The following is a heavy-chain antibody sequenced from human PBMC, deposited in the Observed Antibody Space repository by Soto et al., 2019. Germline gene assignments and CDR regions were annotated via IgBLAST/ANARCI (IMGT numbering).Heavy chain of an antibody. Sequence: GGSLRLSCAASGFPFSSYAMSWVRQAPGKGLEWVSAISGSGGSTYYADSVKGRFTISRDNSKNTLYLQMNSLRAEDTAVYYCAKAPSPWYYDFWSGYYPLDYWGQGTLVTVSS. CDR3: AKAPSPWYYDFWSGYYPLDY. CDR1: GFPFSSYA. D-gene: IGHD3-3*01. V-gene: IGHV3-23*01. J-gene: IGHJ4*02. CDR2: ISGSGGST.